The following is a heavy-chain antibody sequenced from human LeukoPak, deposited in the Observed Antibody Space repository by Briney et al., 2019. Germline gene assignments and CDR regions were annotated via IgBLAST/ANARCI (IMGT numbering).Heavy chain of an antibody. CDR1: GFTFSSYA. CDR2: ILHDGSNK. V-gene: IGHV3-30*03. Sequence: GRSLRLSCAASGFTFSSYAMHWVRQAPGKGLEWVAIILHDGSNKQYADSVKGRFTISRDNSKNTLYLQINSLRAEDTAVYYCATLSGDSHGYDYWGLGTLVTVSS. D-gene: IGHD5-18*01. CDR3: ATLSGDSHGYDY. J-gene: IGHJ4*02.